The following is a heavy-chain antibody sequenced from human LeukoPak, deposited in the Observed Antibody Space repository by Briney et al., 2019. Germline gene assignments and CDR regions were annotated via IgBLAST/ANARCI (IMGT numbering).Heavy chain of an antibody. D-gene: IGHD6-13*01. CDR3: AREDPGIAAAGFDY. Sequence: PGGSLRLSCAASGFTFSSYSMNWVRQAPGKGLEWVSSISSSSSYIYYADSVKGRFTIYRDNAKNSLYLQMNSLRAEDTAVYYCAREDPGIAAAGFDYWGQGTLVTVSS. J-gene: IGHJ4*02. CDR2: ISSSSSYI. V-gene: IGHV3-21*01. CDR1: GFTFSSYS.